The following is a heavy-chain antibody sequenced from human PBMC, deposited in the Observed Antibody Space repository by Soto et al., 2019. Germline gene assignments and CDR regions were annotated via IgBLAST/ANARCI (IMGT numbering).Heavy chain of an antibody. CDR1: GATFSSYA. CDR2: IIPIFGTA. CDR3: ARWVLRNQYYFDY. D-gene: IGHD4-17*01. V-gene: IGHV1-69*12. J-gene: IGHJ4*02. Sequence: QVQLVQSGAEVKKPGSSVKVSCKASGATFSSYAISWVRQAPGQGLEWMGGIIPIFGTANYAQKFQGRVTITADESTSTADMELSSLRSEDTAVYYGARWVLRNQYYFDYWGQGTLVTVSS.